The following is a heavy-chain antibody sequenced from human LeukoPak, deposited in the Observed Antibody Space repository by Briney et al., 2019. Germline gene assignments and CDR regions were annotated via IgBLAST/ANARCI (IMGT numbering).Heavy chain of an antibody. CDR1: GGSFSGYY. Sequence: PSETLSLTCAVYGGSFSGYYWSWIRQPPGKGLEWIGEINHSGSTNYNPSLKSRVTISVDTSKNQFSLKLSSVTAADTAVYYCARGPDGDSHWGQGTLVTVSS. J-gene: IGHJ4*02. CDR2: INHSGST. V-gene: IGHV4-34*01. CDR3: ARGPDGDSH. D-gene: IGHD4-17*01.